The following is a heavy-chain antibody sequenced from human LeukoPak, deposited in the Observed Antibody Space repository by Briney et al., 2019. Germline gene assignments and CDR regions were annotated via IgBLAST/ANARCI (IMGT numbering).Heavy chain of an antibody. CDR2: IYYSGST. CDR1: GDSISSYY. J-gene: IGHJ4*02. CDR3: ARKFGIFDY. D-gene: IGHD3-10*01. V-gene: IGHV4-59*01. Sequence: PSETLSLTCTVSGDSISSYYWSWIRQPPREGLEWIGYIYYSGSTNYSPSLKSRVTMSIDTSKNQFSLKLSSVTAADTAVYYCARKFGIFDYWGQGTQVTVSS.